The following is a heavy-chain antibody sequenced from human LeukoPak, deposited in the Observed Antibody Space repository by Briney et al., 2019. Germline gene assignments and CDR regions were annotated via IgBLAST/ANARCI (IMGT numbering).Heavy chain of an antibody. CDR1: GFTFDDYT. D-gene: IGHD4-23*01. J-gene: IGHJ4*02. CDR3: ATDRKVGTWDPRFDY. V-gene: IGHV3-43*01. CDR2: ISWDGGST. Sequence: GGSLRLSCAASGFTFDDYTMPWVRQAPGKGLEWVSLISWDGGSTYYADSVKGRFTISRDNAKISLYLQMNSLRAEDTAVYYCATDRKVGTWDPRFDYWGQGTLVTVSS.